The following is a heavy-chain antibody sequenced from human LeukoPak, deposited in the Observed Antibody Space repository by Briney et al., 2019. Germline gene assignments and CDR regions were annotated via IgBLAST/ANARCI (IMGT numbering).Heavy chain of an antibody. D-gene: IGHD4-23*01. Sequence: PGGSLRLSCAASGFTFSSYAMSWVRQAPGKGLEWVSVIYSGGSTYYADSVKGRFTISRDNSKNTLYLQMNSLRAEDTAVYYCATAWVVTGLLYFDYWGQGTLVTVSS. J-gene: IGHJ4*02. CDR3: ATAWVVTGLLYFDY. CDR1: GFTFSSYA. V-gene: IGHV3-66*01. CDR2: IYSGGST.